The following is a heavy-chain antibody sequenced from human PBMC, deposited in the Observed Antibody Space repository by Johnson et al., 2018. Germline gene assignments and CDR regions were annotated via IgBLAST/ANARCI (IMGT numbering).Heavy chain of an antibody. CDR3: ARTRLYDSGGYYGDAFDI. Sequence: QVQLQESGPGLVKPSETLSLTCTVSGGSISSSSYYWGWIRQPPGKGLEWIGRIYTSGSTNYNPSLKSRVTIAVDTSKNQFSLKLSSVTAADTAVYYCARTRLYDSGGYYGDAFDIWGQGTMVTVSS. CDR2: IYTSGST. J-gene: IGHJ3*02. D-gene: IGHD3-22*01. CDR1: GGSISSSSYY. V-gene: IGHV4-39*07.